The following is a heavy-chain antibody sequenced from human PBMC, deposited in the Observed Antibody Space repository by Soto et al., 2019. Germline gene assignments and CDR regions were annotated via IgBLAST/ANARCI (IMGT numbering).Heavy chain of an antibody. Sequence: HPGGSLRLSCAASGFTFSSYAMHWVRQAPGKGLEWVAVISYDGSNKYYADSVKGRFTISRDNSKNTLYLQMNSLRAEDTAVYYCARDQYAMIVVVLTYWGQGTLVTVSS. V-gene: IGHV3-30-3*01. D-gene: IGHD3-22*01. CDR2: ISYDGSNK. CDR3: ARDQYAMIVVVLTY. J-gene: IGHJ4*02. CDR1: GFTFSSYA.